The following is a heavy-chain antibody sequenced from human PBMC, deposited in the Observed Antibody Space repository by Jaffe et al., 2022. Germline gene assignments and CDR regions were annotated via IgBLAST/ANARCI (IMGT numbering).Heavy chain of an antibody. D-gene: IGHD5-12*01. Sequence: EVQLVESGGGLVQPGGSLRLSCAASGFTFSSYEMNWVRQAPGKGLEWVSYISSSGSTIYYADSVKGRFTISRDNAKNSLYLQMNSLRAEDTAVYYCAREGRRWLQLRGIPDAFDIWGQGTMVTVSS. CDR3: AREGRRWLQLRGIPDAFDI. V-gene: IGHV3-48*03. CDR1: GFTFSSYE. CDR2: ISSSGSTI. J-gene: IGHJ3*02.